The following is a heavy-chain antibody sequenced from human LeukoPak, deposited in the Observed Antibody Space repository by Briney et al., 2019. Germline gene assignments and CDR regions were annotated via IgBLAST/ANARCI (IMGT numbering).Heavy chain of an antibody. CDR1: GGSFSGYY. D-gene: IGHD1-14*01. V-gene: IGHV4-34*01. Sequence: PSETLSLTCAVYGGSFSGYYWSWIRQPPGKGLEWIGEINHSGSTNYNPSLKSRVTISVDTSKNQFSLKLSSVTAADTAVYFCARVLGISRPEYMGVWGSGTTVTVSS. CDR2: INHSGST. CDR3: ARVLGISRPEYMGV. J-gene: IGHJ6*03.